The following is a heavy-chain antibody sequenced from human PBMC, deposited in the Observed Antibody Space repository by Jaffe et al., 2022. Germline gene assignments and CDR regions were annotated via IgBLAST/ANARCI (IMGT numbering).Heavy chain of an antibody. V-gene: IGHV4-59*01. CDR1: SGSISPYY. CDR2: VSYSGTT. CDR3: ARGACSGGYCYWGYFDS. Sequence: QVQLQESGPGLVKPSETLSLTCTVSSGSISPYYWGWIRQPPGKGLDWIAFVSYSGTTTYNPSLKSRVTMSVDTSKTQLSLRLTSVTAADTAVYYCARGACSGGYCYWGYFDSWGQGTLVTVSS. D-gene: IGHD2-15*01. J-gene: IGHJ4*02.